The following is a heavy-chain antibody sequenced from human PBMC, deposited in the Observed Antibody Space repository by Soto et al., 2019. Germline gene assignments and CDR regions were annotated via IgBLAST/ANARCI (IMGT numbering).Heavy chain of an antibody. CDR1: GGSFSSYY. D-gene: IGHD6-13*01. CDR3: ARGAWGAAAGFDH. V-gene: IGHV4-59*01. CDR2: IYYSATT. J-gene: IGHJ4*02. Sequence: SETLSLTCTVSGGSFSSYYWTWIRQPPGKGLEWIGYIYYSATTNYNPSLKSRVTISVDTSKNQFSLKLSSVTAADTAVYYCARGAWGAAAGFDHWGQGTLVTVSS.